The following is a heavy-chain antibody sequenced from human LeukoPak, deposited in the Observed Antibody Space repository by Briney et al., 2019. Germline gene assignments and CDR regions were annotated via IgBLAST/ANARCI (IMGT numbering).Heavy chain of an antibody. D-gene: IGHD5-24*01. CDR2: ISGSGGST. CDR1: GFTVSSNY. CDR3: AKRDGYNLYYFDY. J-gene: IGHJ4*02. V-gene: IGHV3-23*01. Sequence: PGGSLRLSCAASGFTVSSNYMSWVRQAPGKGLEWVSAISGSGGSTYYADSVKGRFTISRDNSKNTLYLQMNSLRAEDTAVYYCAKRDGYNLYYFDYWGQGTLVTVSS.